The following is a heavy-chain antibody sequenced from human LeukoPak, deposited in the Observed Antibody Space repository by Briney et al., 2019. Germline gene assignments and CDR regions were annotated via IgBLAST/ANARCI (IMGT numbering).Heavy chain of an antibody. V-gene: IGHV4-59*12. CDR2: IYYSGST. D-gene: IGHD3-16*02. Sequence: SETLSLTCTVSGGSISSYYWSWIRQPPGKGLEWIGYIYYSGSTNYNPSLKSRVTISVDTSKNQFSLQLNSVTPEDTAVYYCARNVRLGSGELSFAPFKNWFDPWGQGTLVTVSS. CDR3: ARNVRLGSGELSFAPFKNWFDP. CDR1: GGSISSYY. J-gene: IGHJ5*02.